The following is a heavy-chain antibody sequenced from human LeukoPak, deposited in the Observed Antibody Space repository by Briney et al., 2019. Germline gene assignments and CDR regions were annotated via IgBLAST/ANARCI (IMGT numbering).Heavy chain of an antibody. J-gene: IGHJ3*02. V-gene: IGHV1-58*02. CDR2: IVVGTGKK. CDR3: AAGVGYTYGLSLGATALISDI. Sequence: ASVKVSCKASGFTFSGCAMQWLRQARGQRLEWIGWIVVGTGKKDHAQRFQERGTITTDMTTSTAYMELSSLRSEDTAVDYCAAGVGYTYGLSLGATALISDIWGQGTEVTVSA. CDR1: GFTFSGCA. D-gene: IGHD5-18*01.